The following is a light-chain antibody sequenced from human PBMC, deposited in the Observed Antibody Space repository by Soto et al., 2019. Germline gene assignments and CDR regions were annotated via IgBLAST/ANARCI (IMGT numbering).Light chain of an antibody. CDR1: ISDLAIYNY. V-gene: IGLV2-14*01. CDR2: QVT. J-gene: IGLJ1*01. Sequence: QCVLTQPASVSGSPGQSITISCTGTISDLAIYNYVSWYQQQPGKAPKLMIYQVTNRPSGVSNRFSGSRSGNTASLTISGLQAEDEADYYCSSYTDSSNYVFGTGTKVNVL. CDR3: SSYTDSSNYV.